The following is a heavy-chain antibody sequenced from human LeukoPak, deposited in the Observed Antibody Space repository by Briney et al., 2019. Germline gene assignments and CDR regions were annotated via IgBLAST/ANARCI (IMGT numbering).Heavy chain of an antibody. J-gene: IGHJ4*02. CDR2: IYYSGST. CDR3: ARRAGDGYKSYFDY. CDR1: TGSINSHY. V-gene: IGHV4-59*08. D-gene: IGHD5-24*01. Sequence: SETLSLTCTVSTGSINSHYWSWIRQPPGKGLEWIGYIYYSGSTNYNPSLKSRVTISVDTSKNQFSLKLSSVTAADTAVYYCARRAGDGYKSYFDYWGQGTLVTVSS.